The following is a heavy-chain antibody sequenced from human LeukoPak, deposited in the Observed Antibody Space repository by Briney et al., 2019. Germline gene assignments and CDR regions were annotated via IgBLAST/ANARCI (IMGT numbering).Heavy chain of an antibody. CDR3: ARGIRYCSGGSCS. D-gene: IGHD2-15*01. Sequence: ASVKVSCKASGYSFTGYYMHWVRQAPGQGLEWMGWINPNNGVTDYAQKFQGRVTMTSDTSISTAYMDLSRLRSDDTAVYYCARGIRYCSGGSCSWGQGTLVTVSS. CDR2: INPNNGVT. CDR1: GYSFTGYY. V-gene: IGHV1-2*02. J-gene: IGHJ5*02.